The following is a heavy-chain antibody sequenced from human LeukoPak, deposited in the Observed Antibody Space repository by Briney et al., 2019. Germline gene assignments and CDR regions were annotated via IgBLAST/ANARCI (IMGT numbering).Heavy chain of an antibody. CDR3: TKDTSHDHHSDY. D-gene: IGHD1-14*01. Sequence: PGRSLRLSCAASGFTFSTYGMHWVRQTPGKGLGWVAVISFDGSNKYYAESVKGRFTVSRDNSKNTLYLQMNSLRAEDTAVYYCTKDTSHDHHSDYWGQGTLVTVSS. J-gene: IGHJ4*02. CDR1: GFTFSTYG. V-gene: IGHV3-30*18. CDR2: ISFDGSNK.